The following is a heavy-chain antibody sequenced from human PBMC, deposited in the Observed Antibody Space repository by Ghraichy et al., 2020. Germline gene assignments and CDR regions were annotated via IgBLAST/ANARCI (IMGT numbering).Heavy chain of an antibody. J-gene: IGHJ5*02. Sequence: ETLSPTCTVSGGSISSYYWSWIRQPPGKGLEWIGYIYYSGSTNYNPSLKSRVTISVDTSKNQFSLKLSSVTAADTAVYYYARASYGRDWFDPWGQGTLVTVSS. D-gene: IGHD2-8*01. CDR1: GGSISSYY. V-gene: IGHV4-59*01. CDR2: IYYSGST. CDR3: ARASYGRDWFDP.